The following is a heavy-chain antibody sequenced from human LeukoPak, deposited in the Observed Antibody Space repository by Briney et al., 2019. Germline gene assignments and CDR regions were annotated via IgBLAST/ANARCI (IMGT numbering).Heavy chain of an antibody. CDR3: ARSKIITIFGVVIIRAFDI. CDR1: GYSFTSYW. V-gene: IGHV5-51*01. J-gene: IGHJ3*02. D-gene: IGHD3-3*01. Sequence: GESLKISCKGSGYSFTSYWIGWVRQMPGKGLEWMGIIYPGDSDTRYSPSFQGQVTISADKSISTAYLQWSSLKASDTAMYYCARSKIITIFGVVIIRAFDIWGQGTMVTVSS. CDR2: IYPGDSDT.